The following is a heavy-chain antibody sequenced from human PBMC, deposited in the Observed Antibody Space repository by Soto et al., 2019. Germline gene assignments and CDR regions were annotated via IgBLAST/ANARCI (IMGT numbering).Heavy chain of an antibody. D-gene: IGHD5-12*01. CDR1: GFTVSSNY. J-gene: IGHJ4*02. CDR3: ARVISYSGYDC. V-gene: IGHV3-53*01. CDR2: LYSGGST. Sequence: SLRLSCAASGFTVSSNYMSWVRQAPGKGLEWVSILYSGGSTYYADSVKGRFTISRDNSKNTLYLQMNSLRAEDTAVYYCARVISYSGYDCWGQGTLVTVSS.